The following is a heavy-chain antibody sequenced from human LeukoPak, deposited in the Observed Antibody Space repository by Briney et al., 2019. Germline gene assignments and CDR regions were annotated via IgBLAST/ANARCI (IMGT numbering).Heavy chain of an antibody. V-gene: IGHV3-74*01. CDR1: RFTLNKYW. Sequence: PGGSLRLSCEPSRFTLNKYWMHWVGQAPRKGLVWVARITGDGSDIAYADSLNGRFTVSRDDAKNILFLQMTSLRVEDTAIYYCARDACTTTSNWLDPWGQGTLVTVSS. CDR2: ITGDGSDI. D-gene: IGHD4-17*01. J-gene: IGHJ5*02. CDR3: ARDACTTTSNWLDP.